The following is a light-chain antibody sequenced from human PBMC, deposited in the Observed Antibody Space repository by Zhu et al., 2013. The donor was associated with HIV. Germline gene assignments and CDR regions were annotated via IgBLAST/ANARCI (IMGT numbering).Light chain of an antibody. Sequence: EIVLMQSPGSLSLSRGERATLSCRASQTVSYRHIAWYHQKPGQAPRLLIYGVSNRATGIPDRFSGSGSGTDFTLTISGLEPEDFAVYYCQQYSHAPLTFGGGTKVEI. CDR2: GVS. CDR1: QTVSYRH. V-gene: IGKV3-20*01. J-gene: IGKJ4*01. CDR3: QQYSHAPLT.